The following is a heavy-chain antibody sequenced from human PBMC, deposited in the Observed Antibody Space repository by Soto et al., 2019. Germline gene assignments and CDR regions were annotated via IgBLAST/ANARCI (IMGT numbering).Heavy chain of an antibody. D-gene: IGHD3-22*01. Sequence: SATLSLTCNVSGGSISDFYWSWIRQSPGKRLEWIGYLYYTGSTNYNPALKSRVTISLDTSKNQFSLKLSSVTAADTAVYFCARAIHDYDSSGYLSFDYWGQGTLVTVSS. CDR2: LYYTGST. CDR1: GGSISDFY. CDR3: ARAIHDYDSSGYLSFDY. V-gene: IGHV4-59*01. J-gene: IGHJ4*02.